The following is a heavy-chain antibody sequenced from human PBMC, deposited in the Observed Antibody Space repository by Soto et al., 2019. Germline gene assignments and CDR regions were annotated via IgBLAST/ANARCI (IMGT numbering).Heavy chain of an antibody. CDR2: INHSGST. D-gene: IGHD1-26*01. Sequence: PSETLSLTCAVYGGSFSGYYWSWIRQPPGKGLEWIGEINHSGSTNYNPSLKSRVTIALDTSKNQLSLKLSSVTAADTAVYYCARYSGTYYAYWGQGTLVTVSS. J-gene: IGHJ4*02. CDR3: ARYSGTYYAY. CDR1: GGSFSGYY. V-gene: IGHV4-34*01.